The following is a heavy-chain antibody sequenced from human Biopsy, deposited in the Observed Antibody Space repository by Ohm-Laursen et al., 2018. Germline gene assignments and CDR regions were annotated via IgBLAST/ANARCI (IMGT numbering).Heavy chain of an antibody. Sequence: SLRLSCAASGFSFSHYHMRWIRQAPGRGLEWVSYISGGGTIYYGDSMKGRVTISRDNAKNSLYLQMHSLRAEDTAVYYCARDTRWSPYSMDVWGQGTTVTVSS. CDR1: GFSFSHYH. D-gene: IGHD4-23*01. CDR3: ARDTRWSPYSMDV. J-gene: IGHJ6*02. CDR2: ISGGGTI. V-gene: IGHV3-11*01.